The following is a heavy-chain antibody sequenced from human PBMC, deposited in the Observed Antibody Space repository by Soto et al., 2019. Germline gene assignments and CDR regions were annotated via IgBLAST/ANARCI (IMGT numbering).Heavy chain of an antibody. D-gene: IGHD6-13*01. CDR3: ARPIAAAGTVPLDY. CDR2: IIPIFGTA. J-gene: IGHJ4*02. Sequence: GASVKVSCKASGGTFSSYAISWVRQAPGQGLEWMGGIIPIFGTANYAQKFQGRVTMTRNNSISTAYMELSSLRSEDTAVYYCARPIAAAGTVPLDYWGQGTLVTVSS. V-gene: IGHV1-69*05. CDR1: GGTFSSYA.